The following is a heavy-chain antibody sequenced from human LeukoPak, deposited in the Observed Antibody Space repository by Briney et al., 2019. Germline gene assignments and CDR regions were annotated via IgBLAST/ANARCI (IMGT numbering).Heavy chain of an antibody. CDR3: ARDGYCSSTSCPDHYYYFYYMDV. D-gene: IGHD2-2*03. CDR1: GYTFTSYG. Sequence: ASVEVSCKASGYTFTSYGISWVRQAPGQGLEWMGWISAYNGNTNYAQKLQGRVTMTTDTSTSIAYMELRSLRSDNTAVYYCARDGYCSSTSCPDHYYYFYYMDVWGKGTTVTVSS. J-gene: IGHJ6*03. V-gene: IGHV1-18*01. CDR2: ISAYNGNT.